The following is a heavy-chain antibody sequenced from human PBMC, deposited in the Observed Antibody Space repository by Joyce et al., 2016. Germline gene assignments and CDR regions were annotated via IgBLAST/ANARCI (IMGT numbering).Heavy chain of an antibody. Sequence: QVQLVQSGAEVREPGASVKVSCKASGNYVHWVRQAPGQGLEWMGLISPSGEGTVYAQRFRGRVTVTRDTATSTVYMDLYNLGSEDTAIYYCTRDDVGYGDSTLWGQGTLVSVSS. CDR2: ISPSGEGT. D-gene: IGHD4-17*01. CDR1: GNY. CDR3: TRDDVGYGDSTL. J-gene: IGHJ4*02. V-gene: IGHV1-46*01.